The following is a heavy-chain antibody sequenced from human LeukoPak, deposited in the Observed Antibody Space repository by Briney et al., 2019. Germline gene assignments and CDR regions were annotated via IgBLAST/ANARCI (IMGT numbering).Heavy chain of an antibody. CDR1: GGSISSYY. Sequence: SETLSLTCTVSGGSISSYYWSWIRQPPGKGLEWIGYIYYSGSTNYNPSLKSRVTISVDTSKNQFSLKLSSVTAADTAVYYCARSSYYYDMGDAFDIWGRGTMVTVSS. J-gene: IGHJ3*02. CDR2: IYYSGST. D-gene: IGHD3-22*01. V-gene: IGHV4-59*01. CDR3: ARSSYYYDMGDAFDI.